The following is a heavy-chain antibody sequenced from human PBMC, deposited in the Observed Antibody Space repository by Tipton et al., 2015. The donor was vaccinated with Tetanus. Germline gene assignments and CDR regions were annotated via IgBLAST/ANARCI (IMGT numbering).Heavy chain of an antibody. CDR1: GDSVSGYY. CDR2: VYYTGDT. CDR3: AGVTAQRTELYFEH. D-gene: IGHD2-8*02. J-gene: IGHJ1*01. V-gene: IGHV4-59*02. Sequence: LRLSCTVSGDSVSGYYWSWIRQPPGKGLEWVGYVYYTGDTNYNPSLRSRVTISMDRSENQISLKMTSVTAADTAVYYCAGVTAQRTELYFEHWGQGTQVTVSS.